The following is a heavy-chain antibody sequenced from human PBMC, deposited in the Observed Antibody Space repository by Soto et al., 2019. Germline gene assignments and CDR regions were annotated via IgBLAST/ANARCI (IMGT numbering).Heavy chain of an antibody. J-gene: IGHJ4*02. D-gene: IGHD3-22*01. CDR1: GYSITNGYY. CDR3: ARVKLAGRDSFHY. CDR2: IYHSGNT. Sequence: SETLSLTCAVSGYSITNGYYWGWVRQPTGKGLEWIGSIYHSGNTYYNPSLKSRVTISLDTSNNQLSLKLTSVTAANTAMYYCARVKLAGRDSFHYWGQGTLVTVPS. V-gene: IGHV4-38-2*01.